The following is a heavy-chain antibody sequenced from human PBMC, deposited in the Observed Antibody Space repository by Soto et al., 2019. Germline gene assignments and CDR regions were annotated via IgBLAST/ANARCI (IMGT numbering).Heavy chain of an antibody. CDR3: ARVFPDLGRGSYYYYYGMDV. CDR2: IYYSGST. CDR1: GGSISSYY. J-gene: IGHJ6*02. Sequence: QVQLQESGPGLVKPSETLSLTCTVSGGSISSYYWSWIRQPPGKGLEWIGYIYYSGSTNYNPSLKSRVTISVDTSKNQFSLKLSSVTAADTAVYYCARVFPDLGRGSYYYYYGMDVWGQGTTVTVSS. V-gene: IGHV4-59*01. D-gene: IGHD3-16*01.